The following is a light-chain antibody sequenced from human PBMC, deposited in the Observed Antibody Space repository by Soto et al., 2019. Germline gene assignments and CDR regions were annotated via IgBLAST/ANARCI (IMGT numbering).Light chain of an antibody. CDR2: EVS. Sequence: QSALTQPASVSGSPGQSITISCTGMSSDVGGYNFVSWYQQHPGKAPKLMIYEVSYRPSGVSNRFSGSKSGNTASLTISGLQAEDEADYYCSSYTSDNIVIFGGGTKLPVL. CDR3: SSYTSDNIVI. V-gene: IGLV2-14*01. J-gene: IGLJ2*01. CDR1: SSDVGGYNF.